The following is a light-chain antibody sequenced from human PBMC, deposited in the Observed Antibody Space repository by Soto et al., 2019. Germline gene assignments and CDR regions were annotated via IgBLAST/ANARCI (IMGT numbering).Light chain of an antibody. J-gene: IGKJ3*01. Sequence: EIVLTQSPGTLSLSPGERATLSCRASQSVSSSYLAWYQQKPGQAPRLLIYGASSRATGIPDRFSGGGSGTDFTLTISRLEPEDFAVYYCQQYGSSPGFTFGPGTKVDI. CDR1: QSVSSSY. V-gene: IGKV3-20*01. CDR3: QQYGSSPGFT. CDR2: GAS.